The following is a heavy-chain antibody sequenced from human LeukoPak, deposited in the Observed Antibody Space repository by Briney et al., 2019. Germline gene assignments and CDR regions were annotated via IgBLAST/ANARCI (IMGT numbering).Heavy chain of an antibody. CDR2: ISSSSSTI. CDR3: AGGSNWLLAIDY. CDR1: GFTFSSYS. Sequence: GSLRLSCAASGFTFSSYSMNWVRQAPGKGLEWVSYISSSSSTIYYADSVKGRFTISGDNAKNSLYLQMNSLRAEDTAVYYCAGGSNWLLAIDYWGQGTLVTVSS. V-gene: IGHV3-48*01. D-gene: IGHD1-20*01. J-gene: IGHJ4*02.